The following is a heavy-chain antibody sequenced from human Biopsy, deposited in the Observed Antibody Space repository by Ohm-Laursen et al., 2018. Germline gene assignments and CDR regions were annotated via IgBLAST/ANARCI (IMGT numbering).Heavy chain of an antibody. V-gene: IGHV4-59*08. Sequence: TLSLTCTLSGDSISRSYWSWIRQSPGKRLEWVGHIFDRGTTNYNPSLKSRVTMSVDTSKKQFSLRMTSVTAADTAVYYCAHGSGSYYKWDFWGRGTLVTVSS. CDR2: IFDRGTT. CDR3: AHGSGSYYKWDF. J-gene: IGHJ4*02. D-gene: IGHD3-10*01. CDR1: GDSISRSY.